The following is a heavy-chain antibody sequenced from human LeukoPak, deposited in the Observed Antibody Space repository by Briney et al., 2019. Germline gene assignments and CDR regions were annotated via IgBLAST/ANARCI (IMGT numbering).Heavy chain of an antibody. CDR2: ISAYNGNT. D-gene: IGHD4-17*01. V-gene: IGHV1-18*01. Sequence: ASVKVSCKASGYTFTSYGISWVRQAPGQGLEWMGWISAYNGNTNYAQKLQGRVTMTTDTSTSTAYMELRSLRSDDTAVYYCASPTETTVDAFDIWRQGTMVTVSS. J-gene: IGHJ3*02. CDR3: ASPTETTVDAFDI. CDR1: GYTFTSYG.